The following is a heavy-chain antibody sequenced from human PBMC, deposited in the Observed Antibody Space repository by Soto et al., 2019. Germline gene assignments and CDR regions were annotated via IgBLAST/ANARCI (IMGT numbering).Heavy chain of an antibody. CDR1: GFAFSSYG. CDR2: IWYDGSNK. V-gene: IGHV3-33*01. Sequence: GGSLRLSCAASGFAFSSYGMHWVRQAPGKGLEWVAVIWYDGSNKYYADSVKGRFTISRDNSKNTLYLQMNSLRAGDTAVYYCGSGHSHDAFDIWGQGTMVTVSS. J-gene: IGHJ3*02. D-gene: IGHD2-15*01. CDR3: GSGHSHDAFDI.